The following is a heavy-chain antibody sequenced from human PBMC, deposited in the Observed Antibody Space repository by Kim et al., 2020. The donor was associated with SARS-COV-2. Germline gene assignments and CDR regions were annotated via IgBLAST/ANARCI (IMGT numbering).Heavy chain of an antibody. CDR1: GYTFTSYN. Sequence: ASVKVSCKASGYTFTSYNINWVRQAPGQGPEWMGWISGYNGNANYVQKLQGRVTMTTDTSTSTAYMELRSLRSDDTAVYYCATNYQLLHPYYYYGMDVWGQGTTVIVSS. V-gene: IGHV1-18*04. J-gene: IGHJ6*02. D-gene: IGHD2-2*01. CDR2: ISGYNGNA. CDR3: ATNYQLLHPYYYYGMDV.